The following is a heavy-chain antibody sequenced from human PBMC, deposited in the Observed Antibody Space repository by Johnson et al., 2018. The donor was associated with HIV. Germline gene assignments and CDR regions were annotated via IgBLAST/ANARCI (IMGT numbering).Heavy chain of an antibody. D-gene: IGHD3-22*01. Sequence: QVQLVESGGGVVQPGGSLRLSCAASGFTFRSYGMHWVRQAPGKGLEWVAFIRYDGNNKYYVDSVKGRFTISRDNSKNTLYLQMHSRRAEDTAVYYCAKSLAECYYDPQDSFDIWGQGTMVTVSS. CDR3: AKSLAECYYDPQDSFDI. CDR1: GFTFRSYG. CDR2: IRYDGNNK. J-gene: IGHJ3*02. V-gene: IGHV3-30*02.